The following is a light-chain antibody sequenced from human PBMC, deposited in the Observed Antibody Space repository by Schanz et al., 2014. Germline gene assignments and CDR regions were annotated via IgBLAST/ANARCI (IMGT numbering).Light chain of an antibody. CDR2: DVS. V-gene: IGLV2-14*01. Sequence: QSALTQPASVSGSPGQSITISCTGTSSDVGGYNYVSWYQQHPGKAPKLMIYDVSNRPSGVPDRFSGSKSGNTASLTVSGLQAEDEADYYCQSYDSTLRRVFGGGTKLIV. CDR3: QSYDSTLRRV. CDR1: SSDVGGYNY. J-gene: IGLJ2*01.